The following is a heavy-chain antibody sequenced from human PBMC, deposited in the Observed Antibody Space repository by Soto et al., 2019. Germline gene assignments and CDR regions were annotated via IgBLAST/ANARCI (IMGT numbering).Heavy chain of an antibody. Sequence: SSETLSLTCAVYGGSFSGYYWSWIRQPPGKGLEWIGEINHSGSTNYNPSLKSRVTISVDTSKNQFSLKLSSVTAADTAVYYCARGPGDGIVVVPAAMRGYYYYMDVWGKGTTVTVSS. V-gene: IGHV4-34*01. J-gene: IGHJ6*03. CDR3: ARGPGDGIVVVPAAMRGYYYYMDV. CDR1: GGSFSGYY. CDR2: INHSGST. D-gene: IGHD2-2*01.